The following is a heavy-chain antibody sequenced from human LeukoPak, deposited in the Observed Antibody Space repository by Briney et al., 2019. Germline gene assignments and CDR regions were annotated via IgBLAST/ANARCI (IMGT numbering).Heavy chain of an antibody. CDR2: ISGSGGST. CDR3: AKDYSGYAPGGAFDY. Sequence: PGGSLRLSCAASGFTFSSYAMSWVRQAPGKGLEWFSAISGSGGSTYYADSVKGRFTISRDNSKNTLYLQMNSLRAADTAVYYCAKDYSGYAPGGAFDYWGQGTLVTVSS. CDR1: GFTFSSYA. V-gene: IGHV3-23*01. D-gene: IGHD5-12*01. J-gene: IGHJ4*02.